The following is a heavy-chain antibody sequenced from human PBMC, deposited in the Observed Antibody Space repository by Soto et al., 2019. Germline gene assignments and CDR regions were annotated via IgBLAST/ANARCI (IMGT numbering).Heavy chain of an antibody. V-gene: IGHV3-30-3*01. D-gene: IGHD7-27*01. Sequence: GGSLRLSCAASGFIFTDHAMYWVRQAPGKGLEWVAVLSYDGTNKYYADSVRGRFTISRDNSMNTLSLQMNSLTFDDTAIYHCARDVDTGASQYYAHFYGVDVWGQGTTVTVSS. CDR1: GFIFTDHA. J-gene: IGHJ6*02. CDR2: LSYDGTNK. CDR3: ARDVDTGASQYYAHFYGVDV.